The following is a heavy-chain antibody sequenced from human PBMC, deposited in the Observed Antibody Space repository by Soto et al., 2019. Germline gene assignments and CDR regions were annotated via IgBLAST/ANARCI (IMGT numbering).Heavy chain of an antibody. CDR3: ATGVIWIGYFTVDS. CDR2: FIPVYRTL. Sequence: WASVKVSCKASGGSFGNSAINWVRQTPGQGLEWLGGFIPVYRTLNYAQKFQGRVTITADESTGTAYMTLSSLASDDTAVYYCATGVIWIGYFTVDSWGQGTQVTVSS. CDR1: GGSFGNSA. V-gene: IGHV1-69*13. D-gene: IGHD3-3*01. J-gene: IGHJ4*02.